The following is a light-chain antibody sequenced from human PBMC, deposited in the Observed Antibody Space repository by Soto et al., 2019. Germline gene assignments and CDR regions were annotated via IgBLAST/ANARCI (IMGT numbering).Light chain of an antibody. V-gene: IGLV2-8*01. Sequence: QSALTQPASVFGSPGQSITISCTGTSSDVGGYNFVSWYQQLPGKAPKLMIYEVSKRPSGVPDRFSGSKSGNTASLTVSGLQAEDEADYYCSSHAGSNNYVFGTGTKLTVL. J-gene: IGLJ1*01. CDR2: EVS. CDR1: SSDVGGYNF. CDR3: SSHAGSNNYV.